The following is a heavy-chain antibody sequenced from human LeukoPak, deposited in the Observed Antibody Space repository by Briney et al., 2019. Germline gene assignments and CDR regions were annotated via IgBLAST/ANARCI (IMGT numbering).Heavy chain of an antibody. CDR2: ISSSSSYI. V-gene: IGHV3-21*01. Sequence: GGTLRLSCAASGFTFSSYSMNWVRQAPGKGLEWVSSISSSSSYIYYVDSVKGRFTISRDNAKNSLYLQMNSLRAEDTAVYYCARDLRTGRAYYYYYGMDVWGQGTTVTVSS. D-gene: IGHD3-16*01. J-gene: IGHJ6*02. CDR3: ARDLRTGRAYYYYYGMDV. CDR1: GFTFSSYS.